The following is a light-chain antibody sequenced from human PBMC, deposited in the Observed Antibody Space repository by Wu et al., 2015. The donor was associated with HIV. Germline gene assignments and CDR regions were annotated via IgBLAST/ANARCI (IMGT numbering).Light chain of an antibody. CDR1: QTVSGSH. CDR3: QQRSNWPAYT. CDR2: DTF. Sequence: EIVLTQSPGTLSLSPGERATLSCRASQTVSGSHLAWYQQKPGQAPRLLIYDTFKRATGIPARFSGSGSGTDFTLTISSLEPEDFAVYYCQQRSNWPAYTFGQGTKLEMK. V-gene: IGKV3-11*01. J-gene: IGKJ2*01.